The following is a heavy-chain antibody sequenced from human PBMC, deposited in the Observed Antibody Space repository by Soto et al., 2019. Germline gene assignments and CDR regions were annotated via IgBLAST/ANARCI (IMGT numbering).Heavy chain of an antibody. D-gene: IGHD6-13*01. CDR3: AKVPFGLSSSWYDY. V-gene: IGHV3-30*18. J-gene: IGHJ4*02. CDR1: GFTFSSYG. CDR2: ISYDGSNK. Sequence: GGSLRLSCAASGFTFSSYGMHWVRQAPGKGLEWVAVISYDGSNKHYADSVKGRFTISRDNSKNTLYLQMNSLRAEDTAVYYCAKVPFGLSSSWYDYWGQGTLVTVSS.